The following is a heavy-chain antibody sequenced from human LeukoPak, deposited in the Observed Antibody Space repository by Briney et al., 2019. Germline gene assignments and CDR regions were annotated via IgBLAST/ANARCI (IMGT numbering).Heavy chain of an antibody. CDR3: AKVKTHWYFDN. J-gene: IGHJ4*02. D-gene: IGHD1-1*01. CDR1: GFPFSTND. CDR2: ISGSASGGT. V-gene: IGHV3-23*01. Sequence: GGSLRFSCAASGFPFSTNDMSWVRQAPGKGLEWVSAISGSASGGTTYEDSVKGRFTISRDNSKGTLYLHMNSLRAEDTAVYYCAKVKTHWYFDNWGRGTLVTVSS.